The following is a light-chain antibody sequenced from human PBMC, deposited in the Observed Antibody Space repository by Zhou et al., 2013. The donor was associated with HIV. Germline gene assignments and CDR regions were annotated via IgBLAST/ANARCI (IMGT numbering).Light chain of an antibody. CDR3: QQYNSWPRT. Sequence: EVVMTQSPATLSVSPGERATLSCRTSQNINSNLAWYQQRPGQAPRLLIYGASTRATGIPARFSGSGSGTEFTLTISSLQSEDFAVYYCQQYNSWPRTFGQGTKVDIK. J-gene: IGKJ1*01. CDR2: GAS. CDR1: QNINSN. V-gene: IGKV3-15*01.